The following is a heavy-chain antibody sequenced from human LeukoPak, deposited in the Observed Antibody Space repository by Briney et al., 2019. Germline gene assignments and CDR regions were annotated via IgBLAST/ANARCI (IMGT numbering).Heavy chain of an antibody. CDR2: INHSGSA. Sequence: KPSEALSLTCTVSGGSISSGDYYWSWIRQPPGKGLEWLGEINHSGSANYNPSLKSQVTRPVDTSKNQCSLKLSPVTAEDTAVYYCARAPSDDLWSGYWGASDYCGQGTLVTVSS. CDR3: ARAPSDDLWSGYWGASDY. D-gene: IGHD3-3*01. V-gene: IGHV4-39*07. CDR1: GGSISSGDYY. J-gene: IGHJ4*02.